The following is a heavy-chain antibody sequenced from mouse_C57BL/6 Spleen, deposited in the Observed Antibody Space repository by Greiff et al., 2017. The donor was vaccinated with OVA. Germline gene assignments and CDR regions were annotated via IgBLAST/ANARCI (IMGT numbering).Heavy chain of an antibody. V-gene: IGHV1-26*01. J-gene: IGHJ4*01. CDR2: INPNNGGT. D-gene: IGHD3-2*01. Sequence: VQLQQSGPELVKPGASVKISCKASGYTFTDYYMNWVKQSHGKSLEWIGDINPNNGGTSYNQKFKGKATLTVDKSSSTAYMELRSLTSEDSAVYYCARADSLGAMDYWGQGTSVTVSS. CDR1: GYTFTDYY. CDR3: ARADSLGAMDY.